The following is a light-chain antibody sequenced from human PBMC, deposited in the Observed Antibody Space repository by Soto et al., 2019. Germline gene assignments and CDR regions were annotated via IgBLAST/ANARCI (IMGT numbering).Light chain of an antibody. CDR3: NSFTTSSTYV. V-gene: IGLV2-14*03. Sequence: QSVLTQPASVSGSPGQSISISCTGTTSDVGRYNYVSWYQQHPGEAPKLMIYDVSYRPSWVSNRFSGSKSGITASLTISGLQAEDEADYYCNSFTTSSTYVFGTRTKVTVL. CDR1: TSDVGRYNY. CDR2: DVS. J-gene: IGLJ1*01.